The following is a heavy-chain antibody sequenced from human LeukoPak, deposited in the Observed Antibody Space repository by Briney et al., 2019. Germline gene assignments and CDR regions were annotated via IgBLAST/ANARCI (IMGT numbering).Heavy chain of an antibody. CDR1: GFTFSSYA. CDR3: AKTGATGIYYYYYYMDV. J-gene: IGHJ6*03. Sequence: GGSLRLSCAASGFTFSSYAMSWVRQAPGKGLEWVSATSGSGGSTYYADSVKGRFTISRDNSKNTLYLQMNSLRAEDTAVYYCAKTGATGIYYYYYYMDVWGKGTTVTVSS. D-gene: IGHD1-26*01. V-gene: IGHV3-23*01. CDR2: TSGSGGST.